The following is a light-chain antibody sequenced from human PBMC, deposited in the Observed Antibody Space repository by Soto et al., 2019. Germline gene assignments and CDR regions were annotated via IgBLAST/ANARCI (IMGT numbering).Light chain of an antibody. V-gene: IGKV3-20*01. CDR1: QSVSSSY. CDR3: QQYGSSPWT. Sequence: EIVLTQSPGPLSLSPGERATLSCRASQSVSSSYLAWYQQKPGQAPRLLIYGASSRATGIPDRFSGSGPGTDFTLTISRLEPEDFAVYYCQQYGSSPWTFGQGTKVEIK. CDR2: GAS. J-gene: IGKJ1*01.